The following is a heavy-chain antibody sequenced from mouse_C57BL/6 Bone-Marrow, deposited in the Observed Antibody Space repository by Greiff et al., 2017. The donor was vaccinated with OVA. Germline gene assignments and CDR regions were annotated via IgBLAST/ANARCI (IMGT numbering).Heavy chain of an antibody. CDR2: ISGGGGNT. Sequence: EVQRVESGGGLVKPGGSLKLSCAASGFTFSSYTMSWVRQTPEKRLEWVATISGGGGNTYYPDSVKGRFTISRDNAKNTLYLQMSSLRSEDTALYYCARDYGNYGYWGQGTTLTVSS. CDR3: ARDYGNYGY. D-gene: IGHD2-1*01. CDR1: GFTFSSYT. J-gene: IGHJ2*01. V-gene: IGHV5-9*01.